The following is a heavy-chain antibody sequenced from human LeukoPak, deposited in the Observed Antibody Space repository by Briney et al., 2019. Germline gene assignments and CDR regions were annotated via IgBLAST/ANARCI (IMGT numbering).Heavy chain of an antibody. D-gene: IGHD4-23*01. J-gene: IGHJ4*02. CDR1: GFTVSNNY. CDR2: IYGGGST. Sequence: GGSLRLSCAASGFTVSNNYMSWVSQAPGRGLEWVSVIYGGGSTYYADSVKGRFFISKDNSKNTVSLQMNSLRPEDTAMYYCARGARWPDFDYWGQGTLVTVSS. CDR3: ARGARWPDFDY. V-gene: IGHV3-66*01.